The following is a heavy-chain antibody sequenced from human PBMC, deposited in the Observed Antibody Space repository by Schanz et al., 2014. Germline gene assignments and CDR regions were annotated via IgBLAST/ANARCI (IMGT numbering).Heavy chain of an antibody. Sequence: EVQLVESGGGLVQPGGSLRLSCAASGLTLSDYWMHWVRQAPGKGLEWVSSIGILGDTYYGDSVKGRFTISRDSLHMNDVIGGDTAVYYCARGGSNREFYTVMDVWGRGTTVTVS. J-gene: IGHJ6*02. CDR2: IGILGDT. CDR1: GLTLSDYW. V-gene: IGHV3-13*01. D-gene: IGHD3-10*01. CDR3: ARGGSNREFYTVMDV.